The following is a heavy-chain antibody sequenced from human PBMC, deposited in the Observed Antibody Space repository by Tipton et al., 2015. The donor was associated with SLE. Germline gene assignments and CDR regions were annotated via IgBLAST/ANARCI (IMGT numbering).Heavy chain of an antibody. Sequence: TLSLTCAVSGYSIRGTYYWGWSRQPPGKGLEWFGSMYHSGTTYYNPSLKSRVTISVDTSKNQFSLKLSSVTAADTAVYYCARDGDYGDYLDEPRPYYYGMDVWGQGTTVTVSS. CDR1: GYSIRGTYY. J-gene: IGHJ6*02. CDR2: MYHSGTT. D-gene: IGHD4-17*01. V-gene: IGHV4-38-2*02. CDR3: ARDGDYGDYLDEPRPYYYGMDV.